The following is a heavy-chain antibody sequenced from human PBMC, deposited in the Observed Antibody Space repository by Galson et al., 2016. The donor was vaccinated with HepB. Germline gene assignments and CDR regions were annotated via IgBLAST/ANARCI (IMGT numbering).Heavy chain of an antibody. V-gene: IGHV4-39*02. CDR2: IYYSGYT. CDR1: GGPISSSSYY. J-gene: IGHJ4*02. Sequence: SETLSLTCTVSGGPISSSSYYWGWIRQPPGKGLEWIGSIYYSGYTYYNPSLKSRVIVSLDTSKNHFSLILTSVTAADTAVYYCASPRPGYCSKPSCSGYWGQGTLVTVSS. CDR3: ASPRPGYCSKPSCSGY. D-gene: IGHD2-2*01.